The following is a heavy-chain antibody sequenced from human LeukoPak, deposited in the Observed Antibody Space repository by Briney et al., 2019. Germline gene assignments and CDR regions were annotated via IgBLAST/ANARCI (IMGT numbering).Heavy chain of an antibody. CDR1: GFTVSSNY. CDR2: IYSGGST. CDR3: ARGIALDY. D-gene: IGHD6-13*01. J-gene: IGHJ4*02. V-gene: IGHV3-66*01. Sequence: GGSLRLSCTASGFTVSSNYMSWVRQAPGKRLEWVSVIYSGGSTYYADSVKGRFTISRDNSKNTLSLQMNSLRAEDTAVYYCARGIALDYWGQGTLVTVSS.